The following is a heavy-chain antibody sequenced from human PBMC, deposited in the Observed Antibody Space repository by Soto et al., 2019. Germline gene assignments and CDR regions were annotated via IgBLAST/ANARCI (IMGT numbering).Heavy chain of an antibody. CDR3: ARSFCRDAVRCNWFDP. Sequence: QVQLQESGPGLVKSSETLSLTCTVSGASSSSYYWGWIRQPPGKGLEWIGYMNDFGRTIYNPSLKSRFTISLDTSKNQFSLKVTSVIAADTAVYYCARSFCRDAVRCNWFDPWGQGTLVTVSS. V-gene: IGHV4-59*01. J-gene: IGHJ5*02. CDR1: GASSSSYY. D-gene: IGHD2-8*01. CDR2: MNDFGRT.